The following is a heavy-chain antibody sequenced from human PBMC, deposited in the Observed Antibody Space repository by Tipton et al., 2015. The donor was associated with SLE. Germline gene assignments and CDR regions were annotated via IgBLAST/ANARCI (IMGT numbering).Heavy chain of an antibody. V-gene: IGHV1-8*02. Sequence: QLVQSGPEVKKPGASVKVSCKASGYTFISYDINWVRQATGQGLEWMGWMNPNSGNTGYAQKFQGRVTMTRDTFIKTVYMELSRLTSDDTAVYYCARADYSNYRGMDVWGQGTTVTVSS. CDR2: MNPNSGNT. CDR3: ARADYSNYRGMDV. J-gene: IGHJ6*02. D-gene: IGHD4-11*01. CDR1: GYTFISYD.